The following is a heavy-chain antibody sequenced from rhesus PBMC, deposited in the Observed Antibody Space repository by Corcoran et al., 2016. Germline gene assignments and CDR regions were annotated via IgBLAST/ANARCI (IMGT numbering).Heavy chain of an antibody. J-gene: IGHJ4*01. CDR1: GGSISGYY. CDR2: IDGNRSGT. V-gene: IGHV4-81*01. Sequence: QVQLQESGPGLVKPSETLSLTCTVSGGSISGYYWSWIRQPPGKGLEWIGNIDGNRSGTNCIPSLKSRVAISKDTAKNQFCLKLSSVTAADTAVYYCARVGPPYSGGCLDYWGQGVLVTVSS. D-gene: IGHD6-37*01. CDR3: ARVGPPYSGGCLDY.